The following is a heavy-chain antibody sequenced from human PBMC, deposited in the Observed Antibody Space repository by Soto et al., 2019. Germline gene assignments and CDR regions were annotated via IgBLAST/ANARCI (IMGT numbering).Heavy chain of an antibody. V-gene: IGHV2-70*04. Sequence: GSGPTLVNPTQTLTLTCTFSGFSLSTSGMRVSWNRQPQGKALEWLARIDWDDDKFYSTSLKTRLTIAKDTSKNQVVLTMTNMDPVDTATYHCARTRGGDYVYYFDYWGHGTMVTVSS. CDR1: GFSLSTSGMR. D-gene: IGHD4-17*01. CDR3: ARTRGGDYVYYFDY. J-gene: IGHJ4*01. CDR2: IDWDDDK.